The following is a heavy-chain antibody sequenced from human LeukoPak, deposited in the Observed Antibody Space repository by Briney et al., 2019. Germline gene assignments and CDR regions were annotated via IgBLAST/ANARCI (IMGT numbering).Heavy chain of an antibody. CDR3: ARDPNGVCYSPPGCYYYYMDV. V-gene: IGHV1-69*05. Sequence: GASVKVSCKASGGTFSSYAISWVRQAPGQGLEWMGGIIPIFGTANYAQKFQGRVTITTDESTSTAYMELSSLRSEDTAVYYCARDPNGVCYSPPGCYYYYMDVWGKGTTVTVSS. D-gene: IGHD2-8*01. CDR2: IIPIFGTA. J-gene: IGHJ6*03. CDR1: GGTFSSYA.